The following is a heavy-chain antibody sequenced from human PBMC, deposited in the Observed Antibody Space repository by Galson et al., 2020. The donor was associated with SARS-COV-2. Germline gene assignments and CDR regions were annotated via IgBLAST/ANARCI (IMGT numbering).Heavy chain of an antibody. CDR3: ARRKYYNYYMDV. V-gene: IGHV4-39*01. Sequence: SETLSLTCTVSGGSISTSSDYWGWIRQPPGKGLEWIGTISYTWSTYYNPSLKRRVFISVDTSKNQFSLTLRSVTAADTGVYYCARRKYYNYYMDVWGKGTTVTISS. J-gene: IGHJ6*03. CDR1: GGSISTSSDY. CDR2: ISYTWST.